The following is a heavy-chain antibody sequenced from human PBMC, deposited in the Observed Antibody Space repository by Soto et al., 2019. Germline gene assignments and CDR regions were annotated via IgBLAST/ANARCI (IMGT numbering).Heavy chain of an antibody. V-gene: IGHV2-5*01. D-gene: IGHD6-19*01. CDR3: PHSRVAVADYYYYGMDV. CDR2: MYWNDDK. CDR1: GFSLSTSGLV. J-gene: IGHJ6*01. Sequence: SGPTLVNPTQTLTVTCTFSGFSLSTSGLVVGWIRQPPGKALEWLALMYWNDDKRYSPSLKSRLTITKDTSKNQVVLPMTNMDPVHTATYYCPHSRVAVADYYYYGMDVWGQGTTVTVSS.